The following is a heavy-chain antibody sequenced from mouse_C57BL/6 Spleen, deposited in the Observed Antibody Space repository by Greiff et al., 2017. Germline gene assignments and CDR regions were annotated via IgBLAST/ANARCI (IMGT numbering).Heavy chain of an antibody. CDR1: GYTFTEYT. D-gene: IGHD1-1*01. Sequence: SGAELVKPGASVKLSCKASGYTFTEYTIHWVKQRSGQGLEWIGWFYPGSGSIKYNEKFKDKATLTADKSSSTVYMELSRLTSEDSAVYFCARHEEGYYGSSYVDYAMDYWGQGTSVTVSS. CDR2: FYPGSGSI. V-gene: IGHV1-62-2*01. CDR3: ARHEEGYYGSSYVDYAMDY. J-gene: IGHJ4*01.